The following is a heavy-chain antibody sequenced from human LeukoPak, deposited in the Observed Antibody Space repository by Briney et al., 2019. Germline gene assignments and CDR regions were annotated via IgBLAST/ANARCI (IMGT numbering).Heavy chain of an antibody. Sequence: LGESLKISCKASGYSFTTYWIGWVRQAPGKGLEWMGIIYPADSSTEYSPSFQGQVTISVDKSVNTAYLQWSRLKASDTAMYYCARLGAMVRGVISAFDIWGQGTMVTVSS. CDR1: GYSFTTYW. CDR2: IYPADSST. CDR3: ARLGAMVRGVISAFDI. D-gene: IGHD3-10*01. J-gene: IGHJ3*02. V-gene: IGHV5-51*01.